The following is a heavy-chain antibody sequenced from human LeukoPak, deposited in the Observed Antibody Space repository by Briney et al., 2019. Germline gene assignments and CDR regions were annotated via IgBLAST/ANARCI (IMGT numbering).Heavy chain of an antibody. D-gene: IGHD6-19*01. Sequence: GASVKVSCKASGYTFTSYDINWVRQATGQGLEWMGWLNPNSGNTGYAQKFQGRVTTSRNTSINTAYMELSSLRSEDTAVYYCARMTVSGRDNWFDPWGQGTLVTVSS. J-gene: IGHJ5*02. CDR2: LNPNSGNT. CDR3: ARMTVSGRDNWFDP. CDR1: GYTFTSYD. V-gene: IGHV1-8*03.